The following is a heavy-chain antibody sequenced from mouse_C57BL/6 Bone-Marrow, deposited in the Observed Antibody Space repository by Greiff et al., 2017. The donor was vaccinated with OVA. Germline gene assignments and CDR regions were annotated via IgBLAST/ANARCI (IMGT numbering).Heavy chain of an antibody. Sequence: QVQLQQSGPELARPWASVKISCQAFYTFSRRVHFAIRDTNYWMPWVKQRPGQGLEWIGAIYPGNGDTSNNQKFKGKATLTADKASSTAYMQRSXLTSEDSAVYYCAYYYGSSYWYFDVWGTGTTVTVSS. CDR2: GQGLEWIG. V-gene: IGHV1-87*01. CDR1: YTFSRRVH. J-gene: IGHJ1*03. D-gene: IGHD1-1*01. CDR3: SEDSAVYYCAYYYGSSYWYFDV.